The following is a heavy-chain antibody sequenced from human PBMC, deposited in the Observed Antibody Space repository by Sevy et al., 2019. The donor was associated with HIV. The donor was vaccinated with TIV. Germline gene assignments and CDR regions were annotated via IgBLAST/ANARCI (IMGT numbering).Heavy chain of an antibody. V-gene: IGHV3-30-3*01. J-gene: IGHJ6*02. D-gene: IGHD3-9*01. Sequence: GGSLRLSCAASGFTFSNFAMHWVRQAPGKGLEWVAVISYDGSNKYYADSVKGRFTISRDNSKNMLYLQMNSLRTEDTAVYYCAKDFTGYNGMDVWGQGTMVTVSS. CDR1: GFTFSNFA. CDR2: ISYDGSNK. CDR3: AKDFTGYNGMDV.